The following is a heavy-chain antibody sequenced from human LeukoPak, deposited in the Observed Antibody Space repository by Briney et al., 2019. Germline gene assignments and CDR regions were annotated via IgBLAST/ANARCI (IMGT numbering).Heavy chain of an antibody. CDR2: ISSSSSTI. CDR1: GFTFRSYS. CDR3: ARAGKWSSLGHLDY. Sequence: GGSLRLSCAASGFTFRSYSMNWVRQAPGKGLEWVSYISSSSSTIYYADSVKGRFTISRDNAKNSLYLQMNSLRAEDTAVYYCARAGKWSSLGHLDYWGQGTLVTVSS. V-gene: IGHV3-48*01. J-gene: IGHJ4*02. D-gene: IGHD2-15*01.